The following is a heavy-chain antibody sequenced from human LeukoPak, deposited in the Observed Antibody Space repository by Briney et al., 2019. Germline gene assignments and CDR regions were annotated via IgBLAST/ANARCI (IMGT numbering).Heavy chain of an antibody. CDR3: ARHLSRRSGLFGMDV. J-gene: IGHJ6*01. Sequence: GGSLRLSCAASGFTFDDYGMSWVRQPPGKGLEWVSGINWNGGSTGYADSVKGRFTISRDNAKNSLYLQMDSLRAEATALYHCARHLSRRSGLFGMDVWGQGTTVIVSS. CDR2: INWNGGST. CDR1: GFTFDDYG. D-gene: IGHD3-3*01. V-gene: IGHV3-20*01.